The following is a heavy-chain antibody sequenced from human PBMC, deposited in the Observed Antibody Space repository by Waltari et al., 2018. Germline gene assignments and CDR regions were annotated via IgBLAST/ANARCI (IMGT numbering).Heavy chain of an antibody. D-gene: IGHD6-13*01. CDR2: IYYSGST. J-gene: IGHJ4*02. CDR1: AGSISSYY. Sequence: QVQLQESGPGLVKPSETLSLTCTVSAGSISSYYWSWIRQPPGKGLEWTGYIYYSGSTNYNPSLKSRVTISVDTSKNQFSLKVSSVTDADTAVYYCARTYSSSWYDYWGQGTLVTVSS. CDR3: ARTYSSSWYDY. V-gene: IGHV4-59*01.